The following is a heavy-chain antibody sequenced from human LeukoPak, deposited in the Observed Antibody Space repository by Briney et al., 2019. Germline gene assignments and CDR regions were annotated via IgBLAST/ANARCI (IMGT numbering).Heavy chain of an antibody. CDR3: AKSNGYGLVDI. Sequence: PSETLSLTCTVSGYSISSGYYWGWIRQSPGKGLEWIGSTYHSGSTYYNPSLKSRVTISLDTSRNQFSLKLNSVTAADTAVYYCAKSNGYGLVDIWGQGTMVTVSS. CDR2: TYHSGST. CDR1: GYSISSGYY. V-gene: IGHV4-38-2*02. J-gene: IGHJ3*02. D-gene: IGHD3-10*01.